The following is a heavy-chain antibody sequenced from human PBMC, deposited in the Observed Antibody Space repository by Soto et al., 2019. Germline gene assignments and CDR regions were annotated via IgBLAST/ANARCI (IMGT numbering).Heavy chain of an antibody. CDR1: GGSISSSSYY. CDR3: ARHSGSYYHPMKSFDI. D-gene: IGHD1-26*01. V-gene: IGHV4-39*01. J-gene: IGHJ3*02. CDR2: IYYSGST. Sequence: QLQLQESGPGLVKPSETLSLTCTVSGGSISSSSYYWGWIRQPPGKGLEWIGSIYYSGSTFYNPSLKSRVTISVDTSKNQFSLKLSSVTAADTAVYYCARHSGSYYHPMKSFDIWGQGTMVTVSS.